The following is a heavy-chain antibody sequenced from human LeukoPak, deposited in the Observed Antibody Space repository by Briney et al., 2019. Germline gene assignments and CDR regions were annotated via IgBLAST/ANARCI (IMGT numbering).Heavy chain of an antibody. CDR1: GFTFSSYW. D-gene: IGHD2-2*01. CDR2: IKSDGSST. Sequence: GGSLRLSCAASGFTFSSYWMDWVRQAPGKGLVWVSHIKSDGSSTSYADSVKGRFTISRDNAKNMLYLQMNSLRDEDTAVYYCAARGYCSSTSRLLEYWGQGTLVTVSS. CDR3: AARGYCSSTSRLLEY. V-gene: IGHV3-74*01. J-gene: IGHJ4*02.